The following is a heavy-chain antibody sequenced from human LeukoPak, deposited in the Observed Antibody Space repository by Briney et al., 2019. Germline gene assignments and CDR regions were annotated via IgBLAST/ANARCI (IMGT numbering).Heavy chain of an antibody. CDR1: GFTFSSYE. V-gene: IGHV3-23*01. D-gene: IGHD5-24*01. CDR2: ISPGGEIT. Sequence: TGGSLRLSCAASGFTFSSYEMNWVRQAPGKGLEWVSGISPGGEITYYADSVKGRFTISRDNSKNTVSLQMHSLRAEDTATYYCAKDNGWLHYCHWGQGTLVTVSS. CDR3: AKDNGWLHYCH. J-gene: IGHJ4*02.